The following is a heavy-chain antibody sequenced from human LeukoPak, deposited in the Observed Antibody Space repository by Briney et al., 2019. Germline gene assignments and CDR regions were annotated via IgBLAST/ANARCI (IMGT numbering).Heavy chain of an antibody. Sequence: SPSETLSLTCTVSGGSISSYYWSWIRQPAGKGLEWIGRIYTSGSTNYNPSLKSRVTMSVDTSKNQFSLKLSSVTAADTAVYYCVRGRYSSGWFKDKNWFDPWGQGIPVTVSS. CDR1: GGSISSYY. CDR3: VRGRYSSGWFKDKNWFDP. D-gene: IGHD6-19*01. J-gene: IGHJ5*02. CDR2: IYTSGST. V-gene: IGHV4-4*07.